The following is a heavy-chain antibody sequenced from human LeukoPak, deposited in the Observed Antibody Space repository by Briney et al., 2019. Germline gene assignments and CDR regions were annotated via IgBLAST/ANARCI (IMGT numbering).Heavy chain of an antibody. J-gene: IGHJ1*01. CDR2: ISYDGSNK. Sequence: PGGSLRLSCAASGFTFSSYAMHWVRQAPGKGLEWVAVISYDGSNKYYADSVKGRFTISRDNSKNTLYLQMNSLRAEDTAVYYCARDLGSSGWPEYFQHWGQGTLVTVSS. D-gene: IGHD6-19*01. V-gene: IGHV3-30-3*01. CDR3: ARDLGSSGWPEYFQH. CDR1: GFTFSSYA.